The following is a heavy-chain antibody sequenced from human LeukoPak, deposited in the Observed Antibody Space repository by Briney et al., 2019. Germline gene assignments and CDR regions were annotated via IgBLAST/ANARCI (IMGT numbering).Heavy chain of an antibody. V-gene: IGHV1-2*04. CDR2: INPNSGGT. CDR3: ARFNYYYYGVDV. Sequence: ASVKVSCKASGYTFTGYYMHWVRQAPGQGLEWMGWINPNSGGTNYAQKFQGWVTMTRDTSISTAYMELSRLRSDDTAVYYCARFNYYYYGVDVWGQGTTVTVSS. J-gene: IGHJ6*02. CDR1: GYTFTGYY.